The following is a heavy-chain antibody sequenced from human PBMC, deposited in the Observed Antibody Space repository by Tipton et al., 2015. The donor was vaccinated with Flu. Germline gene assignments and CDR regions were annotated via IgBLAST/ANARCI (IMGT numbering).Heavy chain of an antibody. V-gene: IGHV4-28*03. Sequence: TLSLTCAVSGYSISIGYHWGWIRQPPGKGLEWIAYIYYTGSTNYNPSLKSRVTMSVDTSKNQFSLRLSSVTAADTAVYYCARDRYHGIDVWGQGTTVTVSS. CDR1: GYSISIGYH. J-gene: IGHJ6*02. CDR3: ARDRYHGIDV. CDR2: IYYTGST.